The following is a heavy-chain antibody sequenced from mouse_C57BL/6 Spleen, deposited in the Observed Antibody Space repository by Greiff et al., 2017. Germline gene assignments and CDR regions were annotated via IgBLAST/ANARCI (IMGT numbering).Heavy chain of an antibody. CDR3: AKSREYLDY. CDR2: IDPNSGGT. V-gene: IGHV1-72*01. CDR1: GYTFTSYW. J-gene: IGHJ2*01. Sequence: QVQLQQPGAELVKPGASVKLSCKASGYTFTSYWMHWVKQRPGRGLEWIGRIDPNSGGTKYNEKFESKATLNVDKPSSTAYMQLSILAYEDSADYYCAKSREYLDYWGQGTTLTVSS.